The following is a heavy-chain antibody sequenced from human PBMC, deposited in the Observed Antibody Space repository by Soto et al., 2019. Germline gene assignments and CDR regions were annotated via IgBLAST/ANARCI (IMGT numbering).Heavy chain of an antibody. Sequence: ASVKVSCKASGYPFIDYYIHWVRQAPGQGLEWIGWINPDSGGTNYAQKFQGRVTMTRDTSIRTAYMELRSLRSADTAVYYCARDRGSDWSNWFDPWGQGTLVTVSS. CDR2: INPDSGGT. V-gene: IGHV1-2*02. D-gene: IGHD6-19*01. CDR1: GYPFIDYY. CDR3: ARDRGSDWSNWFDP. J-gene: IGHJ5*02.